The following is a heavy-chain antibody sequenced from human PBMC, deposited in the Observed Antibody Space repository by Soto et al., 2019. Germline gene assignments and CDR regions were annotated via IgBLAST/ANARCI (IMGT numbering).Heavy chain of an antibody. CDR3: AREMLITIFGVAPSPYYGMDV. D-gene: IGHD3-3*01. V-gene: IGHV5-51*01. J-gene: IGHJ6*02. CDR1: GYTFTDYW. CDR2: IYPGDSDT. Sequence: GESLKISCKGSGYTFTDYWIGWVRQLPWKGLEWMGIIYPGDSDTRYSPSFQGHVTITVDKSTSTAYLQWNTLKASDTAMYYCAREMLITIFGVAPSPYYGMDVWGQGTTVTVSS.